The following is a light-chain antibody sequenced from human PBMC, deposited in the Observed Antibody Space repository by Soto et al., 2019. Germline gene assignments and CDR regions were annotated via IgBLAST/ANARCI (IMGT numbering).Light chain of an antibody. J-gene: IGLJ1*01. V-gene: IGLV2-14*01. CDR2: EVS. CDR3: SSYSIRTAYL. CDR1: SSDVGGYDY. Sequence: QSALTQPASVSGSPGQSITISCTGTSSDVGGYDYVSWYQLHPGKAPKLMIFEVSNRPSGVSYRFSGSKSGNTASLTISGLQVEDEADYFCSSYSIRTAYLFGTGTKLTVL.